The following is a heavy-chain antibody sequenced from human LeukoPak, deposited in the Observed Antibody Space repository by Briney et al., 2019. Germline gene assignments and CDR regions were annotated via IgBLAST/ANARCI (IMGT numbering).Heavy chain of an antibody. D-gene: IGHD2-8*01. V-gene: IGHV4-59*01. CDR3: AREGLMEIDP. CDR1: GGSISSYY. J-gene: IGHJ5*02. Sequence: SEALSLTCTVSGGSISSYYWSWIRQPPGKGLEWIGYIYYSGSTNYNPSLKSRVTISVDTSKNQFSLKLSSVTAADTAVYYCAREGLMEIDPWGQGTLVTVSS. CDR2: IYYSGST.